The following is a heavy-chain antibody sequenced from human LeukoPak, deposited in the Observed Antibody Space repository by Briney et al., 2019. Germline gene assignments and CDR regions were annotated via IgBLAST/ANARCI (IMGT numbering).Heavy chain of an antibody. J-gene: IGHJ4*02. D-gene: IGHD4-17*01. Sequence: PGRSLRLSCAASGFTFSSYGMHWVRQAPGRGLEWVALVWSDGNGKFYADSVKGRFTISRDNSKNTLYLQMNSLRAEDTAVYYCVTVLTVTFDSWGQGTLVTVSS. CDR1: GFTFSSYG. V-gene: IGHV3-33*01. CDR3: VTVLTVTFDS. CDR2: VWSDGNGK.